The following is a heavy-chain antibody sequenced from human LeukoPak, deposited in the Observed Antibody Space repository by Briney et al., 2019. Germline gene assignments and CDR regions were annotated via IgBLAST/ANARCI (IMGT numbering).Heavy chain of an antibody. CDR3: ASPAGIGYWAFDY. V-gene: IGHV3-7*01. CDR1: GFTFSSYW. Sequence: GGSLRLSCAASGFTFSSYWMSWVRQAPGKGLEWVANIKQDGSQKYSVDSVKGRFTISRDNAKNSLYLQMNSLRAEDTAVYYCASPAGIGYWAFDYWGQGTLVTVSS. CDR2: IKQDGSQK. J-gene: IGHJ4*02. D-gene: IGHD3-22*01.